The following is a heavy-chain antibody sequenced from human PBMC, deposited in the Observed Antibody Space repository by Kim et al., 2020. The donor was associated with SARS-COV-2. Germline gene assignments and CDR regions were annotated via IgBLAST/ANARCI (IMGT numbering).Heavy chain of an antibody. CDR2: INPNTGGT. D-gene: IGHD7-27*01. V-gene: IGHV1-2*06. CDR1: GYTFTGYY. Sequence: ASVKVSCKASGYTFTGYYIQWVRQAPGQGLEWMGRINPNTGGTNYAQKLRTRVTMTWDTSMSTAYMDRSSLRSDDTAVYYCAKTGDDTGDIWFDPWGQGTLVTVSS. J-gene: IGHJ5*02. CDR3: AKTGDDTGDIWFDP.